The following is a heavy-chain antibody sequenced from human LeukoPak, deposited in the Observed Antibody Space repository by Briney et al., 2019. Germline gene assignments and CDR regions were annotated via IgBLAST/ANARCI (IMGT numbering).Heavy chain of an antibody. CDR1: GLTYDDYA. J-gene: IGHJ4*02. V-gene: IGHV3-9*03. CDR3: ARGNGYSTSGYVDY. D-gene: IGHD6-13*01. Sequence: GTSLTLSCAASGLTYDDYAMHWVRQAPGKGLEWVSGISWNSGSIVYADSVKGRFTISRDRTKNSLYLQMNSLRAEDMALYYCARGNGYSTSGYVDYWGQGTLVTVSS. CDR2: ISWNSGSI.